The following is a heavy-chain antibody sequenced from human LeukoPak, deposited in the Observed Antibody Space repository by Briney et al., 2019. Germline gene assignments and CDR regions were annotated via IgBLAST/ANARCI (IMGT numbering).Heavy chain of an antibody. J-gene: IGHJ4*02. D-gene: IGHD6-13*01. CDR3: ARDLPGIAAASDIDYFDY. Sequence: SQTLSLTCTVSGGSISSSSYYWGWIRQPPGKGLEWIGSIYYSGSTYYNPSLKSRVTISVDTSKNQFSLKLSSVTAADTAVYYCARDLPGIAAASDIDYFDYWGQGTLVTVSS. CDR1: GGSISSSSYY. CDR2: IYYSGST. V-gene: IGHV4-39*07.